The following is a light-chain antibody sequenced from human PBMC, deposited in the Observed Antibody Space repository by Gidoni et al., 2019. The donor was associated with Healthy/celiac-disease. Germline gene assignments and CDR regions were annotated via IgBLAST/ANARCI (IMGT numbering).Light chain of an antibody. CDR3: QQSYSTLALT. Sequence: DIQMTKSTSSLSASVGDRVTITCRASQSISSYLNWYQQKPGKAPKLLIYAASSLQSGVPSRFSGSGSGTDFTLTISSLQPEDFATYYCQQSYSTLALTFGGGTKVEIK. J-gene: IGKJ4*01. CDR2: AAS. CDR1: QSISSY. V-gene: IGKV1-39*01.